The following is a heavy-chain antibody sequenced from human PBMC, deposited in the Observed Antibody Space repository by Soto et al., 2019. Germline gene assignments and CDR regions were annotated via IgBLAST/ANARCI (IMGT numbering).Heavy chain of an antibody. J-gene: IGHJ6*02. V-gene: IGHV3-23*01. Sequence: EVQLLESGGGLVQPGGSLRISCAASGFTFSSYVMNWVRQAPGKGLEWVSGIRGSGGDTFYADSVKGRFTISSDNSKNTLYLQMNSLRAEDTAVYYCARGPKAPPPHDYGMDVWGQGTTVTVSS. CDR3: ARGPKAPPPHDYGMDV. CDR2: IRGSGGDT. CDR1: GFTFSSYV.